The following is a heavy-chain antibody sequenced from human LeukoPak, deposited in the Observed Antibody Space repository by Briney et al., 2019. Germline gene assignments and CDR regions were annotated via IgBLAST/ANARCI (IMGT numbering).Heavy chain of an antibody. Sequence: ASVKVSRKASGYTFTSYYMHWVRQAPGQGLEWMGIINPSGGSTSYAQKFQGRVTITRDTSTSTVYMELSSLRSEDTAVYYCARVQYYYGSGSQPHLVPDYWGQGTLVTVSS. D-gene: IGHD3-10*01. CDR1: GYTFTSYY. J-gene: IGHJ4*02. V-gene: IGHV1-46*01. CDR2: INPSGGST. CDR3: ARVQYYYGSGSQPHLVPDY.